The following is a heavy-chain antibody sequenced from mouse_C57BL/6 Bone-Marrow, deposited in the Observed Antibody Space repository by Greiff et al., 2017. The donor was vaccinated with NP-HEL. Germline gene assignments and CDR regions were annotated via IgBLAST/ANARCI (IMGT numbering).Heavy chain of an antibody. D-gene: IGHD1-1*01. CDR2: ISNLAYSI. Sequence: VQLKESGGGLVQPGGSLKLSCAASGFTFSDYGMAWVRQAPRKGPEWVAFISNLAYSIYYADTVTGRFTISRENAKNTLYLEMSSLRSEDTAMYYCARHVTTVVARYFDVWGTGTTVTVSS. CDR3: ARHVTTVVARYFDV. J-gene: IGHJ1*03. CDR1: GFTFSDYG. V-gene: IGHV5-15*01.